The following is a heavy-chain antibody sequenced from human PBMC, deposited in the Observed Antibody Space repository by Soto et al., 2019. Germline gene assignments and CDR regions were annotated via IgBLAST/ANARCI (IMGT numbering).Heavy chain of an antibody. CDR3: ARDLRYCSGGSCFRGTFDL. V-gene: IGHV3-11*05. CDR1: GFTFSDYY. Sequence: QVQLVESGGGLVKPGGSLRLSCAASGFTFSDYYMSWIRQAPGKGLEWVSYISSSSSYTNYADSVKGRFTISRDSAKNSLYLHMNSLSAEDTAVYYCARDLRYCSGGSCFRGTFDLWGQGTMVTVSS. CDR2: ISSSSSYT. J-gene: IGHJ3*01. D-gene: IGHD2-15*01.